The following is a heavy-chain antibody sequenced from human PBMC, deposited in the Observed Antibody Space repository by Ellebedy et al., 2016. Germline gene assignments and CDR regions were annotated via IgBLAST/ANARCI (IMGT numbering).Heavy chain of an antibody. V-gene: IGHV3-53*01. CDR1: GFTVSTNY. Sequence: GESLKISCAASGFTVSTNYMKWVRQAPGKGLERVSAIFSDGNTYYADSVKGRFTISRDNSKNTLYLQMNSLRAEDTAVYYCARVRKPYNSFHSLGYWGQGTLVIVSS. D-gene: IGHD1-1*01. CDR2: IFSDGNT. CDR3: ARVRKPYNSFHSLGY. J-gene: IGHJ4*02.